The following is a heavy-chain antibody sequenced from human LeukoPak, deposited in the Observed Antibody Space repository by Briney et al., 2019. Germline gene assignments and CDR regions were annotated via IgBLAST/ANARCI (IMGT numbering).Heavy chain of an antibody. J-gene: IGHJ4*02. CDR2: IYYSGST. V-gene: IGHV4-59*08. CDR3: AVVATTYFDY. Sequence: PSETLSLTCTVSGGSISSYYWSWIRQPPGKGLEWIGYIYYSGSTNYNPSLKSRVTISVDTSKNQFSLKLSSVTAADTAVYYCAVVATTYFDYWGQGSLVTVSS. D-gene: IGHD5-12*01. CDR1: GGSISSYY.